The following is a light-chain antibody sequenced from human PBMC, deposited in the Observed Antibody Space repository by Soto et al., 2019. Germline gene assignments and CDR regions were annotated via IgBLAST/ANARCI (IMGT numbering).Light chain of an antibody. CDR2: GAS. V-gene: IGKV3-15*01. Sequence: EIVLTQSPATLSVSPGERATLSCLASQSVSSNVAWYQQIPGQTPRLLIYGASTRATGIPVRFSGSGSGTEFTLTISSLQSEDFATYYCQHYNTYSTWTFGQGTKVDI. CDR1: QSVSSN. CDR3: QHYNTYSTWT. J-gene: IGKJ1*01.